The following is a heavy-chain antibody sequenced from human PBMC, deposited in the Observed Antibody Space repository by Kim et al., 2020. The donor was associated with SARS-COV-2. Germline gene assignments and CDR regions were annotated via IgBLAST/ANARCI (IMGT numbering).Heavy chain of an antibody. D-gene: IGHD5-12*01. J-gene: IGHJ4*02. CDR1: GGSISSYY. CDR2: IYYSGST. Sequence: SETLSLTCTVSGGSISSYYWSWIRQPPGKGLEWIGYIYYSGSTNYNPSLKSRVTISVDTSKNQFSLKLSSVTAADTAVYYCARENFSGYDWSNYFDYWGQGTLVTVSS. V-gene: IGHV4-59*01. CDR3: ARENFSGYDWSNYFDY.